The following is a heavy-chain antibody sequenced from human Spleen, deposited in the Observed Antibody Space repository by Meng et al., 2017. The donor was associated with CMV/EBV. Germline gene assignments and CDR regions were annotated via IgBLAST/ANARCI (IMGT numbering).Heavy chain of an antibody. J-gene: IGHJ6*02. CDR2: ISYDGTNK. CDR3: ARDRYYYYYYYGMDV. Sequence: VGSLRLSCAASGFTFSSYAMHWVRQAPGKGLEWVAVISYDGTNKYYADSVKGRFTISRDISKNTLYLQMNSLRAEDTAVYYCARDRYYYYYYYGMDVWGQGTTVTVSS. CDR1: GFTFSSYA. D-gene: IGHD1-14*01. V-gene: IGHV3-30*04.